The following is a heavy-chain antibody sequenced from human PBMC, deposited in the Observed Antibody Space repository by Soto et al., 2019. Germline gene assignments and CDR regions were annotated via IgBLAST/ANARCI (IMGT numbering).Heavy chain of an antibody. D-gene: IGHD6-13*01. CDR3: AAGEARSSNLATYYLDF. Sequence: PXATLSLTVTVSGGSMRNDIWTWIRHPQGKGLEWIGYIHYSGTTSFFPSYNPSLRSRVTISEDTSKNQFSLKLLSVTTADTAVYFCAAGEARSSNLATYYLDFWGQGTLVTVSS. J-gene: IGHJ4*02. V-gene: IGHV4-59*01. CDR1: GGSMRNDI. CDR2: IHYSGTT.